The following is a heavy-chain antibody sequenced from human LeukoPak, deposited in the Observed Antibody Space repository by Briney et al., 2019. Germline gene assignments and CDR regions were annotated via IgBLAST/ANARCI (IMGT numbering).Heavy chain of an antibody. V-gene: IGHV3-7*01. CDR2: IKQDGSEK. J-gene: IGHJ4*02. CDR3: ARAPLAVAGTCFDY. D-gene: IGHD6-19*01. Sequence: GGSLRLSCAASGFTFSSYWMSWVRQAPGKGLEWVANIKQDGSEKYYVDSVKGRFTISRDNAKNSLYLQMNSLRAEDTAVYYCARAPLAVAGTCFDYWGQGTLVTVSS. CDR1: GFTFSSYW.